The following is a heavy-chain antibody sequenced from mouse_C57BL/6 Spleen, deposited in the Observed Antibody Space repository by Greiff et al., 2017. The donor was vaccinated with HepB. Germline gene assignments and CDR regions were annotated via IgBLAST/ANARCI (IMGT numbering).Heavy chain of an antibody. Sequence: QVQLQQSGAELVKPGASVKISCKASGYAFSSYWMNWVKQRPGKGLEWIGQIYPGDGDTNYNGKFKGKATLTADKSSSTAYMQLSSLTSEDSAVYFCARTYGSSYGGYWYFDVWGTGTTVTVSS. CDR2: IYPGDGDT. CDR1: GYAFSSYW. CDR3: ARTYGSSYGGYWYFDV. D-gene: IGHD1-1*01. V-gene: IGHV1-80*01. J-gene: IGHJ1*03.